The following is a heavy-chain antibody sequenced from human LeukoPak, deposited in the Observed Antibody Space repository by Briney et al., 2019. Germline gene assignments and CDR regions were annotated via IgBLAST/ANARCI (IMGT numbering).Heavy chain of an antibody. CDR3: ATHYYDSCFDP. CDR1: GFTFSSYE. J-gene: IGHJ5*02. Sequence: GGSLRLSCAASGFTFSSYEMNWVRQAPGKGLEWVSYISSSGSTIYYADSVKGRFTISRDNAKNSLYLQMNSLRAEDTAVYYCATHYYDSCFDPWGQGTLVTVSS. D-gene: IGHD3-22*01. V-gene: IGHV3-48*03. CDR2: ISSSGSTI.